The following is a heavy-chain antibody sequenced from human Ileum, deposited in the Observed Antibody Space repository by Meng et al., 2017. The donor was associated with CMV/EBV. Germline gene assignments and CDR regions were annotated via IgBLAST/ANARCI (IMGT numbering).Heavy chain of an antibody. V-gene: IGHV4-31*02. Sequence: GTSISHYCYCLRQLRRHPRTCLGEIRYISYSDDTSYNPSLKSRVTVSIDTSMNQFSLNLNSVTAADTAVYYCARDFGNYGGNWFDPWGQGTLVTVSS. J-gene: IGHJ5*02. D-gene: IGHD4-11*01. CDR1: GTSISHYCYC. CDR3: ARDFGNYGGNWFDP. CDR2: ISYSDDT.